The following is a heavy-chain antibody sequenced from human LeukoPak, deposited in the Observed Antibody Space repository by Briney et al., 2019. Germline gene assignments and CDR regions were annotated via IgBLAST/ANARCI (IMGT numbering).Heavy chain of an antibody. CDR2: IVPIFGTL. CDR1: GGTFSSYA. D-gene: IGHD3-22*01. J-gene: IGHJ5*02. CDR3: ARGYHYYDSSGYYAIRWFDP. V-gene: IGHV1-69*05. Sequence: VASVKVSCKASGGTFSSYAVSWVRQAPGQGLEWMGGIVPIFGTLKYAQKFHGRVTITTDESTSTAYMELSSLRSEDTAVYYCARGYHYYDSSGYYAIRWFDPWGQGTLVTVSS.